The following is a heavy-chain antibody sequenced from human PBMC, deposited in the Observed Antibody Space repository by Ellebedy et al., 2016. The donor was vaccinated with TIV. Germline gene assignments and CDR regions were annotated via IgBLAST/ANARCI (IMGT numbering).Heavy chain of an antibody. CDR2: LKRNTDGGTT. V-gene: IGHV3-15*01. D-gene: IGHD4-23*01. Sequence: LTCXASGFTFTNAWMSWVRQPPGKGLEWVGRLKRNTDGGTTDYAAPVKGRFSISSDDSQNTLYLQMTSLITENTAVYYCTTDPYGGSHFDYWGQGTLVTVSS. CDR3: TTDPYGGSHFDY. J-gene: IGHJ4*02. CDR1: GFTFTNAW.